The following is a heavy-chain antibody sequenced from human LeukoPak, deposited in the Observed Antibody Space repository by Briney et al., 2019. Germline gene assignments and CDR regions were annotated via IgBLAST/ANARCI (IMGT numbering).Heavy chain of an antibody. J-gene: IGHJ5*02. V-gene: IGHV1-46*01. Sequence: ASVKVSCKASGYTFARYYIHWVRQAPRQGLEWMGIINPSGGSTRYAQKFQGRVTMTRDTSTSTVYMELSSLRSDDTAVYYCAREGYYDSSGSFDPWGQGTLVTVSS. CDR3: AREGYYDSSGSFDP. CDR2: INPSGGST. D-gene: IGHD3-22*01. CDR1: GYTFARYY.